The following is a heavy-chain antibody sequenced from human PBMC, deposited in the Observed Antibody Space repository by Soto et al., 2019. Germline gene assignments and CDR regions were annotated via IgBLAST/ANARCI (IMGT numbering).Heavy chain of an antibody. D-gene: IGHD3-10*01. Sequence: GASVKVSCKASGYTFTSYYMHWVRQAPGQGLEWMGIINPSGGSTSYAQKFQGRVTMTRDTSTSTVYMELSSLRSEDTAVYYCARDRVTMVRGVIRNWYFDLWGRGTLVTVSS. CDR2: INPSGGST. CDR1: GYTFTSYY. J-gene: IGHJ2*01. CDR3: ARDRVTMVRGVIRNWYFDL. V-gene: IGHV1-46*01.